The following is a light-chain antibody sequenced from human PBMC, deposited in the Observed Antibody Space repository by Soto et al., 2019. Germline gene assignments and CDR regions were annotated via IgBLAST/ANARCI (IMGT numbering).Light chain of an antibody. CDR2: AAS. J-gene: IGKJ3*01. Sequence: DIQMTQSPSSLSASVGDRVTITCRASQSISSYLNWYQQKAGKAPKLLTYAASRLHSGVTPSFSGSPSGTDSPLTITSLPPEDFTTYSCPQSFSTPLFSFGTGTKVAIK. CDR1: QSISSY. V-gene: IGKV1-39*01. CDR3: PQSFSTPLFS.